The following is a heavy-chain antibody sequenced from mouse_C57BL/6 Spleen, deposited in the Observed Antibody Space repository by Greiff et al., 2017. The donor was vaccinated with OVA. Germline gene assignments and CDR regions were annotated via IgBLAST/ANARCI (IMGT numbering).Heavy chain of an antibody. V-gene: IGHV1-59*01. CDR2: IDPSDSYT. J-gene: IGHJ4*01. Sequence: VQLQQPGAELVRPGTSVKLSCKASGYTFTSYWMHWVKQRPGQGLEWIGVIDPSDSYTNYNQKFKGKATLTVDTSSSTAYMQLSSLASEDSAVYYCARSNYGGLYYAMDYWGQGTSVTVSS. CDR1: GYTFTSYW. CDR3: ARSNYGGLYYAMDY. D-gene: IGHD1-1*01.